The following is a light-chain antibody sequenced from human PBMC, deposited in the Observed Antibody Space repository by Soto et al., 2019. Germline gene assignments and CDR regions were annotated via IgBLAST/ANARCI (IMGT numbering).Light chain of an antibody. V-gene: IGKV1-33*01. Sequence: DIQMTQSPSSLSASVGDRVTITCQASRDIGKYLNWFQEKPGKAPKLLIYDASNLQTGVPSRFSGSGSGTDFTFTISSLQPEDFATXYCQRXDSLPPTFGQGTRLEIK. CDR2: DAS. CDR3: QRXDSLPPT. J-gene: IGKJ5*01. CDR1: RDIGKY.